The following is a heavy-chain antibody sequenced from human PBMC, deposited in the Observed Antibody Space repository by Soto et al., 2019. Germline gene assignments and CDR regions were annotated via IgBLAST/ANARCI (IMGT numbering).Heavy chain of an antibody. J-gene: IGHJ5*02. CDR3: AREVVVAATGCFDP. CDR2: IIHIFGTA. CDR1: GGTFSSYA. Sequence: QVQLVESGAEVKKPGSSVKVSCKASGGTFSSYAISWVRQAPGQGLEWMGGIIHIFGTANYAQKFQGRVTITADESTSTAYLELSSLRSEDTAVYYCAREVVVAATGCFDPWGQGTLVTVSS. D-gene: IGHD2-15*01. V-gene: IGHV1-69*12.